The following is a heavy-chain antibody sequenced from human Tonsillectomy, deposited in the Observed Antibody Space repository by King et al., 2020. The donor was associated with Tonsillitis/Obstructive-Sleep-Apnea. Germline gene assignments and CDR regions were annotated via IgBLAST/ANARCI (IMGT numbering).Heavy chain of an antibody. V-gene: IGHV3-53*01. CDR1: GFTVSNDY. D-gene: IGHD2-15*01. J-gene: IGHJ6*03. CDR2: IYGGGST. CDR3: ASGYCSGGSCPHYYYMDV. Sequence: VQLVESGGGLIQPGGSLRLSCVVSGFTVSNDYMSWVRQAPGKGLEWVSVIYGGGSTYYADSVKGRFTISRDESKNTVYLQMNGLRVEDAAVYYCASGYCSGGSCPHYYYMDVWGKGTTVTVS.